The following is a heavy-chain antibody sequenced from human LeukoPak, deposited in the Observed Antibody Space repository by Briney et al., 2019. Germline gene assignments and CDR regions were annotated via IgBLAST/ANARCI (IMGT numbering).Heavy chain of an antibody. CDR1: RFTFSSYG. CDR3: AKGLRGYSYGPGY. V-gene: IGHV3-30*02. Sequence: GGSLRLSCAASRFTFSSYGMHWVRQAPGKGLEWVAFIRYDGSNKYYADSVKGRFTISRDNSKNTLYLQMNSLRAEDTAVYYCAKGLRGYSYGPGYWGQGTLVTVSS. CDR2: IRYDGSNK. J-gene: IGHJ4*02. D-gene: IGHD5-18*01.